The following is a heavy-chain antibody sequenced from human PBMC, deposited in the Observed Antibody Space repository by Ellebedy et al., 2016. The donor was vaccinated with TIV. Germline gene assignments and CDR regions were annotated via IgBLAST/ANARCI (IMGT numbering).Heavy chain of an antibody. D-gene: IGHD6-6*01. Sequence: GESLKISXKGSGYSFTRYWLGWVRQMPGKGLEWKGIIYPADSDTRYSPSFQGQVTISADRSISTAYLLWSSLKASDTAIYYCARPSLYSGSSRYGMDVWGQGTTVTVSS. CDR3: ARPSLYSGSSRYGMDV. V-gene: IGHV5-51*01. J-gene: IGHJ6*02. CDR1: GYSFTRYW. CDR2: IYPADSDT.